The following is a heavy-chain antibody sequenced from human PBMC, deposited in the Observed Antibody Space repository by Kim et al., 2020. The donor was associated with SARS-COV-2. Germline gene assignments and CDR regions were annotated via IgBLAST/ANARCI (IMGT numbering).Heavy chain of an antibody. CDR2: ISSNGGAT. CDR1: GFTFSNYA. J-gene: IGHJ5*02. V-gene: IGHV3-64D*09. Sequence: GGSLRLSCSASGFTFSNYAMHWVRQAPGKGLEYVSAISSNGGATYYTDSLKGRFIVSRDNSKNTLYLQVSSLRVEDTAVYYCVKDSGPVTAIANWFDPWGQGTLVTVSS. D-gene: IGHD2-21*01. CDR3: VKDSGPVTAIANWFDP.